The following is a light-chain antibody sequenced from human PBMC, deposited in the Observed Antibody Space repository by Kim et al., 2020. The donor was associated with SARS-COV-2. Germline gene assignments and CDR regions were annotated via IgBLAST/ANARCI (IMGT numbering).Light chain of an antibody. V-gene: IGKV1D-13*01. CDR2: DAS. Sequence: GDRVTITCRASQDISSSLAWYQQKPGKAPKLLICDASSLQSGVPSRFSGSGSGTDFTLTIISLQPEDFATYYCEQAKNFPRTFGPGTRVDIK. CDR3: EQAKNFPRT. J-gene: IGKJ3*01. CDR1: QDISSS.